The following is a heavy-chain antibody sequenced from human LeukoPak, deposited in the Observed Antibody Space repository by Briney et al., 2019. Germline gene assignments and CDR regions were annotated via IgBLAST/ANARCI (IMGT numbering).Heavy chain of an antibody. Sequence: GGSLRLSCAASGFTFSSYAMSWVRQAPGKGLEWVSAISGSGGSTYYADSGKGRFTISRDNSKNTLYLQMNSLRAEDTAVYYCAKSLGVGGYTRYKGFDQWGQGTLVTVSS. V-gene: IGHV3-23*01. J-gene: IGHJ4*02. D-gene: IGHD3-16*02. CDR3: AKSLGVGGYTRYKGFDQ. CDR1: GFTFSSYA. CDR2: ISGSGGST.